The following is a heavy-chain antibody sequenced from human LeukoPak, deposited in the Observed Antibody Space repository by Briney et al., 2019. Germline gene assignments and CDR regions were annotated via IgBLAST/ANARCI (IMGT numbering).Heavy chain of an antibody. CDR2: INPSAGST. Sequence: ASVKVSCKASGYTFASYYIHWVRQAPGQGLEWMGIINPSAGSTSYAQKFQGRVTITRDTSTSTVYMELSSLRSDDTAVYYCAREVTRYISTWGEAFDIWGQGTMVTVSS. V-gene: IGHV1-46*01. CDR1: GYTFASYY. J-gene: IGHJ3*02. CDR3: AREVTRYISTWGEAFDI. D-gene: IGHD6-13*01.